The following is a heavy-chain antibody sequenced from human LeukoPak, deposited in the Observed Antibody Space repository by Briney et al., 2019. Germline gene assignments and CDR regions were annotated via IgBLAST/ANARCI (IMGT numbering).Heavy chain of an antibody. V-gene: IGHV3-23*01. CDR1: GVTFSTSA. CDR2: ISRGGDVT. J-gene: IGHJ4*02. CDR3: AARPGEVAVPYDY. D-gene: IGHD2-15*01. Sequence: RGSLRLSCADSGVTFSTSAMSWGPQGPGEGLEWGSLISRGGDVTYYADSVKGRFTISRDSSKNTLYLQMHSLRAEDTAVYYCAARPGEVAVPYDYWGQGTLVTVSS.